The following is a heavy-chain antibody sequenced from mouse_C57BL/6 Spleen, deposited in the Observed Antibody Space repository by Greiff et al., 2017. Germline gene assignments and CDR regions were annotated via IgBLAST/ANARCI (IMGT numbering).Heavy chain of an antibody. CDR2: IDPSDSYT. J-gene: IGHJ1*03. CDR3: ARRGYGRYFDV. Sequence: VQLQQPGAELVKPGASVKLSCKASGYTFTSYWMQWVKQRPGQGLEWIGEIDPSDSYTNYNQKFKGKATLTVATSSSTAYMQLSSLTSEDSAVYYCARRGYGRYFDVWGTGTTVTVSS. V-gene: IGHV1-50*01. D-gene: IGHD2-10*02. CDR1: GYTFTSYW.